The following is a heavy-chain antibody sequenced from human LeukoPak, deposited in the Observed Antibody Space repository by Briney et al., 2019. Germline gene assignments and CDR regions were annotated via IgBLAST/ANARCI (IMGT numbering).Heavy chain of an antibody. D-gene: IGHD3-10*01. Sequence: SETLSLTCTVSGGSISSYFWNWIRQPPGKGLEWIGYVYYSGSTNYNPSLKSRVTISVDTSKNQFSLKLSSVTAADTAVYYCARQTFGALYFDSWGQGTLVTVSS. CDR2: VYYSGST. CDR1: GGSISSYF. CDR3: ARQTFGALYFDS. V-gene: IGHV4-59*08. J-gene: IGHJ4*02.